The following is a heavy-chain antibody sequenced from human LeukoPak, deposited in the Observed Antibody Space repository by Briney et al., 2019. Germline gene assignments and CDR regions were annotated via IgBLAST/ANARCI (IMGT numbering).Heavy chain of an antibody. V-gene: IGHV3-21*01. CDR2: ISSSSSYI. J-gene: IGHJ6*02. CDR3: ARINYYYYGMDV. Sequence: KTGGSLRLSCAASGFTFSSYSMNWVRQAPGKGLEWVSSISSSSSYIYYADSVKGRFTISRDNAKNSLYLQMNSLRAEDTAVYYCARINYYYYGMDVWGQGTTVTVSS. CDR1: GFTFSSYS.